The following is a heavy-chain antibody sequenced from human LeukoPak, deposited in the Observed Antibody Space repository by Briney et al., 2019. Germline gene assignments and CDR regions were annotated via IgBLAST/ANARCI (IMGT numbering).Heavy chain of an antibody. Sequence: PSETLSLTCTVSGGSISSSSYYWGWIRQPPGKGLEWVGYIYYSGSTNYNPSLKSRVTISVDTSKNQFSLKLSSVTAADTAVYYCARGYSSSWYAATLWFDPWGQGTLVTVSS. V-gene: IGHV4-61*05. CDR3: ARGYSSSWYAATLWFDP. D-gene: IGHD6-13*01. J-gene: IGHJ5*02. CDR1: GGSISSSSYY. CDR2: IYYSGST.